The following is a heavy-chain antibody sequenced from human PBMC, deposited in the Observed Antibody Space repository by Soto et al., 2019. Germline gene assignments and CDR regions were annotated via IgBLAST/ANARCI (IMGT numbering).Heavy chain of an antibody. D-gene: IGHD2-15*01. CDR1: GGSIDRTGYF. V-gene: IGHV4-31*03. CDR3: ARARWLRRQDYYFDI. Sequence: PSETLSLTCSVSGGSIDRTGYFRSWIRQPPGQGLEWIGYIYYGGTTFYNPSLKSRSTLSLDTDENRFSLNLTSVTAADTAVYYCARARWLRRQDYYFDIWGQGILVTVSS. J-gene: IGHJ4*02. CDR2: IYYGGTT.